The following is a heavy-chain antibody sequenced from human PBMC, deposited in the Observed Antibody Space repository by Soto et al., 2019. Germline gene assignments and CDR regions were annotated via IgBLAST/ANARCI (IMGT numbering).Heavy chain of an antibody. V-gene: IGHV3-30-3*01. Sequence: PGGSLRLSCAASGFTFSSYAMHWVRQAPGKGLEWVAVISHDGSNKYYADSVKGRFTISRDNSKNTLYLQMNSLRAEDTAVYYCARVKGVYFDWPDFEGGMDVWGQGTTVTVS. CDR1: GFTFSSYA. J-gene: IGHJ6*02. CDR3: ARVKGVYFDWPDFEGGMDV. D-gene: IGHD3-9*01. CDR2: ISHDGSNK.